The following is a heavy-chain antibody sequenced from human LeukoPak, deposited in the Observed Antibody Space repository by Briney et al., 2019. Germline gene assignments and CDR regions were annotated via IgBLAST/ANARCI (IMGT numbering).Heavy chain of an antibody. CDR2: IEFDGNKI. CDR1: GFIFRAYG. D-gene: IGHD6-6*01. J-gene: IGHJ4*02. Sequence: PGGSLRLSCGASGFIFRAYGTHWVRQAPGKGLEWVAFIEFDGNKIFYADSVKGRFTISRDNSKNTLYLHMNNLRAEDTALYYCGSQAYSSSPSVGYWGQGTLVTVSS. V-gene: IGHV3-30*02. CDR3: GSQAYSSSPSVGY.